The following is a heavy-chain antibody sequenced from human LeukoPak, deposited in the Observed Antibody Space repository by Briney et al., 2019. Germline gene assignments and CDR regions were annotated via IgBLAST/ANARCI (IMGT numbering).Heavy chain of an antibody. J-gene: IGHJ6*02. CDR1: GYTFTSYY. CDR3: ARGWRSTSDYYYGMDV. D-gene: IGHD2-2*01. V-gene: IGHV1-3*01. CDR2: INAGNGNT. Sequence: GGSVKVSCKASGYTFTSYYMHWVRQAPGQRLEWMGWINAGNGNTKYSQKFQGRVTITRDTSASTAYMELSSLRSEDTAVYYCARGWRSTSDYYYGMDVWGQGTTVTVSS.